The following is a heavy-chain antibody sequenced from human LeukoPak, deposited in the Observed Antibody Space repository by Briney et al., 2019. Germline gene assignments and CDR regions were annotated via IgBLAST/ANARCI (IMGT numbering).Heavy chain of an antibody. D-gene: IGHD3-10*01. V-gene: IGHV1-24*01. CDR3: AIPKYYYGSGSYYTDY. Sequence: ASVKVSCKVSGYTLTELSMHWVRQAPGKGLEWMGGFDPEDGETLYAQKFQGRVTMTEDTSTDTAYMELSSLRSEDTAVYYCAIPKYYYGSGSYYTDYWGQGTLVTVSS. CDR2: FDPEDGET. CDR1: GYTLTELS. J-gene: IGHJ4*02.